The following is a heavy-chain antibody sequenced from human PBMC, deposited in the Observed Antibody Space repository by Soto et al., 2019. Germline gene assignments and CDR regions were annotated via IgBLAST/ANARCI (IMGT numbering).Heavy chain of an antibody. CDR2: INSDGSVS. CDR3: ARGDCAGGTCYSLAGSFYYYMDV. J-gene: IGHJ6*03. V-gene: IGHV3-74*01. Sequence: EVQLVESGGGLVQPGVSLRLSCAASGFTFSNYWMYWVRQAPGKGLVWVSRINSDGSVSSYADSVKGRLTISRDNVKNTLYPQMDSLSAEDTAVYYCARGDCAGGTCYSLAGSFYYYMDVWGKGTTVTVFS. D-gene: IGHD2-15*01. CDR1: GFTFSNYW.